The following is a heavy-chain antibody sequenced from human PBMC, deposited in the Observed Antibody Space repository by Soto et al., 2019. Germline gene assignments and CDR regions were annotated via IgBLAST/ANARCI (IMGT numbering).Heavy chain of an antibody. Sequence: GASVKVSCKASGGTFSSYAISWVRQAPGQGLEWMGGIIPIFGTANYAQKFQGRVTITADESTSTAYMELSSLRSEDTAVYYCARDMFEYGDYYGMDVWGQGTTLTVSS. CDR3: ARDMFEYGDYYGMDV. CDR1: GGTFSSYA. J-gene: IGHJ6*02. CDR2: IIPIFGTA. D-gene: IGHD4-17*01. V-gene: IGHV1-69*13.